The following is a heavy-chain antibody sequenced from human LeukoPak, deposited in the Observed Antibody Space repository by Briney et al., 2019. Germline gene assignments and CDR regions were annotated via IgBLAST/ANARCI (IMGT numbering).Heavy chain of an antibody. Sequence: PGGSLRLSCAASGFTFDDYAMHWVRQAPGKGLEWVSGISWNSGSIGYADSVKGRFTISRDNAKNSLYLQMNSLRAEDTAVYYCAKDYQLERYAFDIWGQGTMVTVSS. J-gene: IGHJ3*02. CDR3: AKDYQLERYAFDI. CDR1: GFTFDDYA. CDR2: ISWNSGSI. V-gene: IGHV3-9*01. D-gene: IGHD1-1*01.